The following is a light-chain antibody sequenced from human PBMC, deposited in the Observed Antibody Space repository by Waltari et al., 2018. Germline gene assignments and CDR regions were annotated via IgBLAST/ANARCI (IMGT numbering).Light chain of an antibody. CDR2: AAS. J-gene: IGKJ2*01. Sequence: DIQMTQSPSPVSASVGDTVTITCRASQDINNWLAWFQQKPGKPPKLLISAASSLRSGVPSRFSGSGFGTDFTLTISNLQPEDFAIYYCQKADSFPPYTFGQGTKVEIQ. CDR1: QDINNW. CDR3: QKADSFPPYT. V-gene: IGKV1-12*01.